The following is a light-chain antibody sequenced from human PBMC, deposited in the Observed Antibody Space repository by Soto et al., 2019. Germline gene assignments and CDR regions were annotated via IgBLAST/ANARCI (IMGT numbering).Light chain of an antibody. CDR2: AAS. CDR1: QNIGNY. V-gene: IGKV1-39*01. Sequence: DIQMTQPPSSLSASIGDRVTIACRASQNIGNYLNWFQQKPGKAPKLLVYAASTLQSGVPSRFTGSGSGTDFSLTISSLQPEDFATYFCQQSHTSPRTFGPGTRVEI. CDR3: QQSHTSPRT. J-gene: IGKJ1*01.